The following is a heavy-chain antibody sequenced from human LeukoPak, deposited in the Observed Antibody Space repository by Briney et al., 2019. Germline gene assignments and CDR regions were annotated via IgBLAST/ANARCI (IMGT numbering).Heavy chain of an antibody. Sequence: SETLSLICAVYGGSFSGYYWSWIRQPPGKGLEWIGVINHSGSTNYNPSLKSRVTISVDTSKNQFSLKLSSVTAADTAVYYCARGIYYRFDPWGQGTLVTVSS. CDR1: GGSFSGYY. D-gene: IGHD1-26*01. J-gene: IGHJ5*02. V-gene: IGHV4-34*01. CDR2: INHSGST. CDR3: ARGIYYRFDP.